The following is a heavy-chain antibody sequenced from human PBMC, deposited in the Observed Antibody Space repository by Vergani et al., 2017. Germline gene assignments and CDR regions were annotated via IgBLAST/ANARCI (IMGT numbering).Heavy chain of an antibody. CDR1: GFTFSSYA. V-gene: IGHV3-30*04. Sequence: QVQLVESGGGVVQPGRSLRLSCAASGFTFSSYAMHWVRQAPGKGLEWVAVISYDGSNKYYADSVKGRFTISRDNSKNTLYLQMNSLRAEDTAVYYCARVPKGLGYWGQGTLVTVSS. J-gene: IGHJ4*02. CDR2: ISYDGSNK. CDR3: ARVPKGLGY. D-gene: IGHD3-22*01.